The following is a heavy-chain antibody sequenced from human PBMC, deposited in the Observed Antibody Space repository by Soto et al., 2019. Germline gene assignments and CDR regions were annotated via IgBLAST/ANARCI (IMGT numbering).Heavy chain of an antibody. V-gene: IGHV3-53*01. J-gene: IGHJ5*02. CDR2: HYSGGST. CDR1: GFSVSSNY. D-gene: IGHD1-26*01. CDR3: ARHRHPRGTVGATSPLDP. Sequence: GGSLRLSCAISGFSVSSNYLSWVRQAPGKGLGWVSVHYSGGSTYYADSVQGRFTISRDKSNNTLYLQMRRVRAEDTAVYFCARHRHPRGTVGATSPLDPWGQGTQVTVSS.